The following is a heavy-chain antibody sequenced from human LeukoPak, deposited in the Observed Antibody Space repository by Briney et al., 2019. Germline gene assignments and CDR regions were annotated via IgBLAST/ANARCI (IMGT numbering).Heavy chain of an antibody. CDR1: GGTFSSYA. J-gene: IGHJ3*02. CDR2: IIPILGIA. V-gene: IGHV1-69*04. Sequence: GSSVKVSCKASGGTFSSYAIRWVRQAPGQGLEWMGRIIPILGIANYAQKFQGRVTITADKSTSTAYMELSSLRSEDTAVYYCATIQLWANAFDIWGQGTMVTVSS. D-gene: IGHD5-18*01. CDR3: ATIQLWANAFDI.